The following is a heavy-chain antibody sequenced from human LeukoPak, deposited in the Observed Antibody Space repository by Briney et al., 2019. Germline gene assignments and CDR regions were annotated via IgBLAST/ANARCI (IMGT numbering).Heavy chain of an antibody. V-gene: IGHV4-4*07. J-gene: IGHJ5*02. Sequence: SETLSLTCTVSGGSISTYYLSWIRQPAGRGLEWIGRIYSTVTTYNPSLKSRVTMSADTSRNHVSLTLNSVTAADTAVYYCARDSGTTGDVKFDPWGQGTLVTVSS. CDR1: GGSISTYY. CDR2: IYSTVT. CDR3: ARDSGTTGDVKFDP. D-gene: IGHD3-10*01.